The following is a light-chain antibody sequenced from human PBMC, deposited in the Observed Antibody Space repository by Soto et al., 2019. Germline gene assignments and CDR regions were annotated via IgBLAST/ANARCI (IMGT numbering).Light chain of an antibody. V-gene: IGKV1-9*01. CDR3: QQLNNYPLT. CDR2: AAS. J-gene: IGKJ4*01. Sequence: DIRMTQSPSTLSASVGDRVTITCRASQGLSSYLAWYQQKPGKAPKLLIYAASSLQSGVPSRFSGSGSGTDFTLTISSLQPEDFATYYCQQLNNYPLTFGGGTKVDIK. CDR1: QGLSSY.